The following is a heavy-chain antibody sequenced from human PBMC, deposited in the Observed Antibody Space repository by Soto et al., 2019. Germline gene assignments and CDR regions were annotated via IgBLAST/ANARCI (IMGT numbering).Heavy chain of an antibody. CDR1: GFTFSSYA. V-gene: IGHV3-23*01. CDR3: AKVLFPLVPTTNFDS. D-gene: IGHD2-2*01. Sequence: EVQLLESGGGLVQPGGSLRLSCAASGFTFSSYAMCWVRQAPRKGLEWVSGITYSGDTTYYADSVKGRFTISRDNSKNMLFLQMNSLRADDTAVYFCAKVLFPLVPTTNFDSWGQGTLVTVSS. J-gene: IGHJ4*02. CDR2: ITYSGDTT.